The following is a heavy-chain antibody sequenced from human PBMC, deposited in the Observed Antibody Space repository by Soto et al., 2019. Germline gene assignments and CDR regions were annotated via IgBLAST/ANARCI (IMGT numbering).Heavy chain of an antibody. D-gene: IGHD1-26*01. CDR1: GYSFTSYW. V-gene: IGHV5-51*01. CDR2: IYPGDSDT. J-gene: IGHJ3*02. CDR3: ARLRVAGAHGIGAFDI. Sequence: PGESLKISCKGSGYSFTSYWIGWVRQMPGKGLEWMGIIYPGDSDTRYSPSFQGQVTISADKSISTAYLQWSSLKASDTAMYYCARLRVAGAHGIGAFDIWGQGTMVPVSS.